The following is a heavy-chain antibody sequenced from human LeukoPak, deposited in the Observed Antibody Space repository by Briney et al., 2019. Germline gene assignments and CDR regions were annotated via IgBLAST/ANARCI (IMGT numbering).Heavy chain of an antibody. CDR2: INPNGCGT. CDR1: GYTFTGYY. V-gene: IGHV1-2*02. J-gene: IGHJ4*02. CDR3: ARENNSGWYRKAAFDY. D-gene: IGHD6-19*01. Sequence: GASVTVSCRASGYTFTGYYMHWVRQTPGQGLEWVGLINPNGCGTNYAQKFQGRVTLTRDTSITTAYLEVTRLESDDTAIYFCARENNSGWYRKAAFDYWGQGALVTVTS.